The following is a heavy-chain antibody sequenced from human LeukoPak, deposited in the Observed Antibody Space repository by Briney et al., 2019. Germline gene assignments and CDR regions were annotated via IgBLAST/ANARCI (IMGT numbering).Heavy chain of an antibody. CDR1: GGTFSSYA. J-gene: IGHJ4*02. Sequence: ASVKVSCKASGGTFSSYAISWVRQAPGQGLEWMGWINPNSGGTNYAQKFQGRVTMTRDTSISTAYMELSRLRSDDTAVYYCARKPAADYYFDYWGQGTLVTVSS. D-gene: IGHD2-2*01. V-gene: IGHV1-2*02. CDR2: INPNSGGT. CDR3: ARKPAADYYFDY.